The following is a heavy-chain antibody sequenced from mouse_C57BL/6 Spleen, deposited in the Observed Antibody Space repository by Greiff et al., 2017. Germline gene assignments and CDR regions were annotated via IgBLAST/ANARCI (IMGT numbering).Heavy chain of an antibody. V-gene: IGHV1-82*01. Sequence: QVTLKVSGPELVKPGASVKISCKASGYAFSSSWMNWVKQRPGKGLEWIGRIYPGDGDTNYNGKFKGKATLTADKSSSTAYMQLSSLTSEDSAVYFCARERTWAYWGQGTLVTVSA. CDR3: ARERTWAY. CDR2: IYPGDGDT. J-gene: IGHJ3*01. CDR1: GYAFSSSW.